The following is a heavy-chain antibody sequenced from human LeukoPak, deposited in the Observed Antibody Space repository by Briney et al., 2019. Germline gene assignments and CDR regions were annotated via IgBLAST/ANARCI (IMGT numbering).Heavy chain of an antibody. CDR2: TRNKANDYTT. V-gene: IGHV3-72*01. D-gene: IGHD6-19*01. Sequence: PGGSLRLSCAASGFTFSDHYMDWVRQAPGKGLEWVGRTRNKANDYTTEYAAAVKGRFSISRDDSKNSLYMLMNSLNTDDTAVYYCARFIAEAGAYWLDPWGQGTLVTVSS. CDR1: GFTFSDHY. J-gene: IGHJ5*02. CDR3: ARFIAEAGAYWLDP.